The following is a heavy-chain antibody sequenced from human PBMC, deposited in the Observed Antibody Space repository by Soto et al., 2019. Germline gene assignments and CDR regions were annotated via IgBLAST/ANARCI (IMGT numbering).Heavy chain of an antibody. J-gene: IGHJ6*02. D-gene: IGHD3-9*01. CDR3: ARGLYYDILTGYHYGMDV. CDR1: TIDWNS. Sequence: TIDWNSMWSVHHATRKRLEWMGWINPNSGGTNYAQKFQGWVTMTRDTSISTAYMELSRLRSDDTAVYYCARGLYYDILTGYHYGMDVWGQGTTVTVSS. V-gene: IGHV1-2*04. CDR2: INPNSGGT.